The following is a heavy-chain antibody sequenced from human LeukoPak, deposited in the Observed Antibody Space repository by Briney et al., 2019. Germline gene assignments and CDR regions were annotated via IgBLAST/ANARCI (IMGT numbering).Heavy chain of an antibody. V-gene: IGHV4-59*11. CDR3: ARNYQYSSSYYY. D-gene: IGHD6-13*01. J-gene: IGHJ4*02. CDR2: IHYSGST. Sequence: SETLSLTCSVSGASISSHYWSWIRQPPGKGLEWIGYIHYSGSTNCNPSLKSRVTISVDTSKNQFSLKLSSVSAADTAVYYCARNYQYSSSYYYWGRGTLVTVSS. CDR1: GASISSHY.